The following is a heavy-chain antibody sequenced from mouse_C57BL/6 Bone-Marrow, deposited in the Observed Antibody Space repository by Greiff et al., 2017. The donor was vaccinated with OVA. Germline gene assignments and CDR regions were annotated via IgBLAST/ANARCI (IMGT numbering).Heavy chain of an antibody. CDR3: SIWFFLAY. J-gene: IGHJ3*01. D-gene: IGHD2-2*01. V-gene: IGHV1-74*01. CDR2: IHPSDSDT. CDR1: GYTFTCYW. Sequence: QVQLQQSGAELVKPGASVKVSCKASGYTFTCYWMHWVKQRPGQGLEWIGRIHPSDSDTNYNQKFKGKATLTVDKSYRTAYMQLSSLTSDDSAIYYCSIWFFLAYWGQGTLVTVSA.